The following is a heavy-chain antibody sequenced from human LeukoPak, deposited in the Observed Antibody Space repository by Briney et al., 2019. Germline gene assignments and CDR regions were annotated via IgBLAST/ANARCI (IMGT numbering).Heavy chain of an antibody. CDR3: AAAPGSLLPDY. D-gene: IGHD1-26*01. J-gene: IGHJ4*02. CDR2: IVVGSGNT. V-gene: IGHV1-58*01. CDR1: GFTFTSSA. Sequence: SANVSCKASGFTFTSSAVQWVRQARGQRLEWIGWIVVGSGNTNYAQKFQERVTITRDMSTSTAYMELSSLRSEDTAVYYCAAAPGSLLPDYWGQGTLVTVSS.